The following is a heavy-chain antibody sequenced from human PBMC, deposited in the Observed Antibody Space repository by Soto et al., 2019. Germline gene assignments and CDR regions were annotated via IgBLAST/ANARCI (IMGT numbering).Heavy chain of an antibody. CDR3: ARERYCSGGSCPLDY. V-gene: IGHV3-33*01. J-gene: IGHJ4*02. D-gene: IGHD2-15*01. CDR1: GFTFSSYG. CDR2: IWYDGSNK. Sequence: GGSLRLSCAASGFTFSSYGMHWVRQAPGKGLEWVAVIWYDGSNKYYADSVKGRFTISRDNSKNTLYLQMNSLRAEDTAVYYCARERYCSGGSCPLDYWGQGTLVTVSS.